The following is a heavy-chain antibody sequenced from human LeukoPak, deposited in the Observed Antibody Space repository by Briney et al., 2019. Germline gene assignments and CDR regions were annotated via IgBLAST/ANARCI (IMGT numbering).Heavy chain of an antibody. Sequence: GGSLRLSCAASGFSFSSYAMTWVRQGPGKGLEWVSGISGSGGYTYHADSVKGRFTISRDNAKNSLYLQMNSLRAEDTAVYYCARGWSYDYWGQGTLVTVSS. CDR3: ARGWSYDY. CDR2: ISGSGGYT. J-gene: IGHJ4*02. V-gene: IGHV3-23*01. CDR1: GFSFSSYA.